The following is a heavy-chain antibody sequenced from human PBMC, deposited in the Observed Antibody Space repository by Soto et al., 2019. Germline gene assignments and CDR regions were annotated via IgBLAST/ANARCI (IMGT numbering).Heavy chain of an antibody. J-gene: IGHJ2*01. CDR3: AKPSGHKGSYDWYFDL. D-gene: IGHD1-26*01. V-gene: IGHV3-23*01. CDR1: GFTFSSYA. Sequence: EVQLLESGGGLVQPGGSLRLYCAASGFTFSSYAMSWVRQAPGKGLEWVAAISGSGGSTYYADSVKGRFTISRDNSKNRLYLQMNSVRAEDTAVYYCAKPSGHKGSYDWYFDLWGRGTLVTVSS. CDR2: ISGSGGST.